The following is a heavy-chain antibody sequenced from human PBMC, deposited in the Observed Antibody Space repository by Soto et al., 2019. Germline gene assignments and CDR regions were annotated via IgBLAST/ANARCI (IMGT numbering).Heavy chain of an antibody. CDR3: ARGNHRWLQLWYFDL. D-gene: IGHD5-12*01. CDR2: IIPIFGTA. J-gene: IGHJ2*01. Sequence: QVQLVQSGAEVKKPGSSVTVSCKASGGTFSSYTISWVRQAPGQGLEWMGGIIPIFGTANYAQKFQGRVPLAADESTSTAYMELSRLRSADTAVYYCARGNHRWLQLWYFDLGGRGTLVPVSS. V-gene: IGHV1-69*12. CDR1: GGTFSSYT.